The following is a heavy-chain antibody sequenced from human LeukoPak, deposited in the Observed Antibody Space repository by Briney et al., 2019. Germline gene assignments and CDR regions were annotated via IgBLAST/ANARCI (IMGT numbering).Heavy chain of an antibody. D-gene: IGHD6-13*01. V-gene: IGHV4-61*02. CDR1: GGSISSGSYY. Sequence: SQTLSLTCTVSGGSISSGSYYWSWIRQPAGKGLEWIGRIYTSGSTNYNPSLKSRVTISVDTSKNQFSLKLSSVTAADTAVYYCARDYVYSSSWYHRGNWFDPWGQGTLVTVSS. J-gene: IGHJ5*02. CDR3: ARDYVYSSSWYHRGNWFDP. CDR2: IYTSGST.